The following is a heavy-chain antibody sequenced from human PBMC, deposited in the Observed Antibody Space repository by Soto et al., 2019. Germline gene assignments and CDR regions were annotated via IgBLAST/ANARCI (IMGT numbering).Heavy chain of an antibody. CDR3: ARRPIAAAGGVWFDP. CDR2: IYPGDSDT. V-gene: IGHV5-51*01. CDR1: GYKVSTWHNFTSYW. Sequence: GESLKISCMGSGYKVSTWHNFTSYWIAWVRQMPGEGLEWMGIIYPGDSDTRYSPSFQGQVTISADKSINTVYLQWSSLKASDTAMYYCARRPIAAAGGVWFDPWGQGTLVTVSS. J-gene: IGHJ5*02. D-gene: IGHD6-13*01.